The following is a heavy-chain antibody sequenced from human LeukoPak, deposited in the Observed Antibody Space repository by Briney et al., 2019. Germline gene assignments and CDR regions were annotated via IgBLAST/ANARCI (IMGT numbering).Heavy chain of an antibody. J-gene: IGHJ4*02. V-gene: IGHV3-53*01. D-gene: IGHD3-22*01. CDR3: ARDNTVSGYYELGY. CDR2: ISNHGTT. Sequence: GGSLRLSCAASGFTFSSYEMNWVRQAPGMGLECVSVISNHGTTYYADSVKGRFSISRDNSKNTVFLQMNSLRAEDTAVYYCARDNTVSGYYELGYWGQGTLVTVSS. CDR1: GFTFSSYE.